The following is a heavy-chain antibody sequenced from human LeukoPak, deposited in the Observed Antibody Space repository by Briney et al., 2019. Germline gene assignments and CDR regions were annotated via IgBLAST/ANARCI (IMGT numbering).Heavy chain of an antibody. V-gene: IGHV4-39*01. D-gene: IGHD3-22*01. CDR3: ARHLTYYYEGTTYSSPYNFDS. J-gene: IGHJ4*02. Sequence: SETLSLTCTVSGGSISSSSCYWGWIRQPPGKGLEWIGSIYYSGSTYNNPSLKSRVTISVDTSKNQFSLRLSSVTAADTAVYYCARHLTYYYEGTTYSSPYNFDSWGQGTLVTVSS. CDR1: GGSISSSSCY. CDR2: IYYSGST.